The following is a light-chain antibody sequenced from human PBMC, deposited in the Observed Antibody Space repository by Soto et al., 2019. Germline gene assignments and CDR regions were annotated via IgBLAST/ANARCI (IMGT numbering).Light chain of an antibody. CDR2: GAS. V-gene: IGKV3-20*01. CDR3: QRYGGSFRV. J-gene: IGKJ3*01. CDR1: QSVSSIY. Sequence: NVLTISPGTLSLSPREGATRSCRASQSVSSIYLAWYQQKPGQAPRLLIYGASSRATGIPDRFSGSGSGTDFTLTISRLEPEDFAVYCCQRYGGSFRVFGPGTKVDI.